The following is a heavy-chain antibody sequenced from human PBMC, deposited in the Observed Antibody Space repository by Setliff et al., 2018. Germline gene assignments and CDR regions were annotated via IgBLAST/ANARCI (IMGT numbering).Heavy chain of an antibody. V-gene: IGHV3-9*03. D-gene: IGHD6-19*01. CDR3: AKGASGWYDFDAFDI. CDR1: GFTFDDYA. Sequence: SLKISCAASGFTFDDYAVHWVRQAPGKGLEWVSGISRYSGSIGYADSVKGRFTISRDNAKNSLYLQMNSLRAEDMALYYCAKGASGWYDFDAFDIWGQGTMVTVSS. CDR2: ISRYSGSI. J-gene: IGHJ3*02.